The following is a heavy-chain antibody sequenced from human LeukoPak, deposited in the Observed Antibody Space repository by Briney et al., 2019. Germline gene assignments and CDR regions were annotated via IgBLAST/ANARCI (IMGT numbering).Heavy chain of an antibody. CDR3: ARDIPQCGSGSSDY. Sequence: GASVKVSCKASGYTFTSYGISWVRQAPGQGLEWMGWISAYNGNTNYAQKLQGRVTMTTDTSTSTAYMELRSLRSDDTAVYYCARDIPQCGSGSSDYWGQGPLVTVSS. CDR2: ISAYNGNT. D-gene: IGHD3-10*01. J-gene: IGHJ4*02. CDR1: GYTFTSYG. V-gene: IGHV1-18*01.